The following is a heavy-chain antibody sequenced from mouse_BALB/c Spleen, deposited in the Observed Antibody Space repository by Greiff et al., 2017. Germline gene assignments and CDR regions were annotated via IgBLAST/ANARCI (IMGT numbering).Heavy chain of an antibody. J-gene: IGHJ4*01. Sequence: QVQLQQPGAELVKPGAPVKLSCKASGYTFTSYWMNWVKQRPGRGLEWIGRIDPSDSETHYNQKFKDKATLTVDKSSSTAYIQLSSLTSEDSAVYYCASAGFYYAMDYWGQGTSVTVSS. CDR1: GYTFTSYW. CDR3: ASAGFYYAMDY. V-gene: IGHV1-69*02. CDR2: IDPSDSET.